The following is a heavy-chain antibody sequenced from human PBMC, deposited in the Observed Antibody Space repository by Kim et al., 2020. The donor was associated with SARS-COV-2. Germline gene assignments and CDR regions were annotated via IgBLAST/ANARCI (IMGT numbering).Heavy chain of an antibody. CDR3: ARGDYKDFSWLAP. J-gene: IGHJ5*02. V-gene: IGHV1-18*01. Sequence: KYAKKFQGRVTMTTDSSTTTVYLELTSLRSDDTAVYFCARGDYKDFSWLAPWGQGTLVTVSS. D-gene: IGHD4-4*01.